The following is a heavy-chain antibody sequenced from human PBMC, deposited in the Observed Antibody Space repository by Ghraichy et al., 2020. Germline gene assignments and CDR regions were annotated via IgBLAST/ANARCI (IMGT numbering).Heavy chain of an antibody. Sequence: GXSLNISCTASGFTFSTYSMNWVRQAPGKGLEWVSYISSTSTTIYYADSVKGRFTISRDNAKNSVYLEMENLTDEDTAVYYCARDGDWRGFDYWGQGSLVTGSS. V-gene: IGHV3-48*02. CDR3: ARDGDWRGFDY. CDR2: ISSTSTTI. D-gene: IGHD3-3*01. CDR1: GFTFSTYS. J-gene: IGHJ4*02.